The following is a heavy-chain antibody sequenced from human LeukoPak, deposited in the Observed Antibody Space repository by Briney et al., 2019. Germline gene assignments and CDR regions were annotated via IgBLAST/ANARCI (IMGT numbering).Heavy chain of an antibody. J-gene: IGHJ4*02. CDR3: ARVTWGLRWEREFDY. D-gene: IGHD4-23*01. CDR1: GGSISSYY. V-gene: IGHV4-34*01. CDR2: INHSGST. Sequence: SETLSLTCTVSGGSISSYYWSWIRQPPGKGLEWIGEINHSGSTNYNPSLKSRVTISVDTSKNQFSLKLSSVTAADTAVYYCARVTWGLRWEREFDYWGQGTLVTVSS.